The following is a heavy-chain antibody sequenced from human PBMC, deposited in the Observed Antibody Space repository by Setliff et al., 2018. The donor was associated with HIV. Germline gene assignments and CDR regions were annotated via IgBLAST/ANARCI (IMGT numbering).Heavy chain of an antibody. J-gene: IGHJ4*02. D-gene: IGHD4-17*01. CDR1: GFSISSGFF. CDR3: ARVETTVTSRLDY. V-gene: IGHV4-38-2*01. Sequence: SETLSLTCAVSGFSISSGFFWGWVRQPPGKGLEWIGSIYQSGTTYYNPALKSRVTISVDTSKNQSSLRLTSVTAADTAVYFCARVETTVTSRLDYWGQGTLVTVSS. CDR2: IYQSGTT.